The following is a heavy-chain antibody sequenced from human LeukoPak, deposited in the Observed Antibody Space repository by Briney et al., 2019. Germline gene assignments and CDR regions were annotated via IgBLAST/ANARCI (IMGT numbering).Heavy chain of an antibody. V-gene: IGHV1-46*01. Sequence: ASVKVSCTASGYTFTSYYMHWVRQAPGQGLEWMGIINPSGGSTSYAQKFQGRVTMTRDTSTSTVYMELSSLRSEDTAVYYCARVPDYYDSSGYPDYWGQGTLVTVSS. D-gene: IGHD3-22*01. CDR2: INPSGGST. CDR3: ARVPDYYDSSGYPDY. CDR1: GYTFTSYY. J-gene: IGHJ4*02.